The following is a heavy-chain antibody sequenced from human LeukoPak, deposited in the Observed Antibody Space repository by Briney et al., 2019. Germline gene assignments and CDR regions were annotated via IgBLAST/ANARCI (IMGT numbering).Heavy chain of an antibody. CDR2: IYYSGST. CDR1: GGSISSYY. Sequence: KPSETLSLTCTVSGGSISSYYWSWIRQPPGKGLEWIGYIYYSGSTTYKPPLKSRVTISLATSKNQLSLKLSSVTAADPPVYYRAILTSRRWPHSLGWFDAWGQGSLVTVSS. V-gene: IGHV4-59*08. CDR3: AILTSRRWPHSLGWFDA. J-gene: IGHJ5*02. D-gene: IGHD3-3*01.